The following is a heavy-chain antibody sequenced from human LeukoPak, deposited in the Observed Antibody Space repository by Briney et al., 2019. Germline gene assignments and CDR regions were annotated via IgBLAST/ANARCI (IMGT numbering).Heavy chain of an antibody. CDR2: IWYDGSNK. CDR3: ATTASRGPQSAEYFQY. Sequence: GGSLRLSCAASGFTFTNYGMHWVREAPGKGLWWGAVIWYDGSNKYCTDSVKGRFTISRDNSKNTLYLQMHSLRAEDTAVYYCATTASRGPQSAEYFQYWGQGTLVTVSS. V-gene: IGHV3-33*01. CDR1: GFTFTNYG. J-gene: IGHJ1*01.